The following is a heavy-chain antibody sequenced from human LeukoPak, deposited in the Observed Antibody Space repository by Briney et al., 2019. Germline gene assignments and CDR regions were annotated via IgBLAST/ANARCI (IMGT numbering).Heavy chain of an antibody. CDR3: AKRSPPVD. J-gene: IGHJ4*02. D-gene: IGHD1-1*01. CDR1: GFTFSDYY. Sequence: GGSLRLSCAASGFTFSDYYMTWIRRAPGKGLEWVSYISTSSAFTNYADSVRGRFTISRDNAKNSLYLQMNTLRPEDTAVYYCAKRSPPVDWGQGALVTVSS. V-gene: IGHV3-11*03. CDR2: ISTSSAFT.